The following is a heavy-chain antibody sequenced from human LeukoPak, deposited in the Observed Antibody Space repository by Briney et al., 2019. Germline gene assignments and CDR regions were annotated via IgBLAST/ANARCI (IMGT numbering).Heavy chain of an antibody. CDR1: GFTFSTYW. Sequence: GGSLRLSCAASGFTFSTYWMSWVRQAPGKGLEWVANINQDGSEKYCVDSVKGRFTTSRDNAKNSLYLQMNSLRAEDTAVYYCARHLSGVTGYTYGRGIDYWGQGTLVTVSS. V-gene: IGHV3-7*01. CDR3: ARHLSGVTGYTYGRGIDY. J-gene: IGHJ4*02. D-gene: IGHD5-18*01. CDR2: INQDGSEK.